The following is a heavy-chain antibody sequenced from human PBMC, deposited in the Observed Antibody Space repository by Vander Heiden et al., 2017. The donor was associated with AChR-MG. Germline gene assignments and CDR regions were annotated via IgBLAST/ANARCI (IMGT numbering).Heavy chain of an antibody. J-gene: IGHJ6*02. CDR2: IRYDGSNK. V-gene: IGHV3-30*02. Sequence: QVQLVESGGGVVQPGGSLRPSLAASGFTFSSYGMHWVRQAPGKGLEWVAFIRYDGSNKYYADSVKGRFTISRDNSKNTLYLQMNSLRAEDTAVYYCARRVAASQYYYYYGMDVWGQGTTVTVSS. CDR3: ARRVAASQYYYYYGMDV. D-gene: IGHD2-15*01. CDR1: GFTFSSYG.